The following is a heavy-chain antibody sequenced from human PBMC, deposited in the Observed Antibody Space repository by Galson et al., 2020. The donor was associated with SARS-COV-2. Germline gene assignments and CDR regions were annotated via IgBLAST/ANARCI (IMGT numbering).Heavy chain of an antibody. Sequence: SETLSLTCTVSGGSISSYYWSWIRQPPGKGLEWIGYIYYSGSTNYNPSLKSRVTISVDTSKNQFSLKLSSVTAADTAMYYCARERYDILTGYYGADAFDIWGQGTMVTVSS. CDR1: GGSISSYY. CDR2: IYYSGST. D-gene: IGHD3-9*01. J-gene: IGHJ3*02. CDR3: ARERYDILTGYYGADAFDI. V-gene: IGHV4-59*01.